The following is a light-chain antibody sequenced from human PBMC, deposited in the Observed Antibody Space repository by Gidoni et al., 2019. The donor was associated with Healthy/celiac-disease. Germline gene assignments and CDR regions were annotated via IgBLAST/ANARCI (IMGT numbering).Light chain of an antibody. J-gene: IGLJ2*01. CDR1: SSDVGGYNY. V-gene: IGLV2-11*01. CDR2: DVS. CDR3: CSYAGSYTLV. Sequence: QSAMTQPRSVSGSPGQSVTISCTGTSSDVGGYNYVSWYQHHPGKAPKLMIYDVSKRPPGVPDLFSGSKSGNTASLTISGLQAEDEADYSCCSYAGSYTLVFGGGTKLTVL.